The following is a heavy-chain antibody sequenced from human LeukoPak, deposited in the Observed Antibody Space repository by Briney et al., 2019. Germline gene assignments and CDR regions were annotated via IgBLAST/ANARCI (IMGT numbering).Heavy chain of an antibody. J-gene: IGHJ6*02. CDR3: ATVRYYYYGMDV. CDR2: FDPEDGET. V-gene: IGHV1-24*01. Sequence: ASVKVSCKVSGYTLTELSMHWVRLAPGKGLEWMGGFDPEDGETIYAQKFQGRVTMTEDTSTDTAYMELSSLRSEDTAVYYCATVRYYYYGMDVWGQGTTVTVSS. CDR1: GYTLTELS.